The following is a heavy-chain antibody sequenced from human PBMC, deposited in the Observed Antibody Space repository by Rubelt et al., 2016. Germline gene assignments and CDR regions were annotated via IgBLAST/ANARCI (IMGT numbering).Heavy chain of an antibody. D-gene: IGHD2-21*01. CDR3: ARMGAVIGYAFDI. Sequence: GGSLRLSCAASGFTFSSYSMNWVRQAPGKGLEWVSSISSSSSYIYYADSVKGRFTISRDNAKNSLYLQMNSLRAEDTAVYYCARMGAVIGYAFDIWGQGTMVTVSS. V-gene: IGHV3-21*04. CDR2: ISSSSSYI. CDR1: GFTFSSYS. J-gene: IGHJ3*02.